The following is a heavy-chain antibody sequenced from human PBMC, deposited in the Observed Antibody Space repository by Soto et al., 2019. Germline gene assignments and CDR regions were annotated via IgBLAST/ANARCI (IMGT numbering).Heavy chain of an antibody. J-gene: IGHJ4*02. Sequence: EVPLVESGGGLVQPGRSLRLSCVASGFTADDYAMHWVRQAPGKGLEWVSGISSNSDTIDYADSVKGRFTISRDNAKNSLFLKRNSLRPEDTALYYCAKDMKWGGMTTIHYFDSWGQGTLVTVSS. CDR2: ISSNSDTI. CDR3: AKDMKWGGMTTIHYFDS. D-gene: IGHD4-17*01. V-gene: IGHV3-9*02. CDR1: GFTADDYA.